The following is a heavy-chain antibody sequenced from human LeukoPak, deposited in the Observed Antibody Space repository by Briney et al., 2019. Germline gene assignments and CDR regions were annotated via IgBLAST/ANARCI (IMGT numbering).Heavy chain of an antibody. D-gene: IGHD1-26*01. J-gene: IGHJ4*02. CDR3: ARLGSYHDF. CDR2: VHTSGGN. Sequence: ETLSLTCTVPGASISHFYWSWIRQTPEKGLEWMGHVHTSGGNTYYPSLKTRLTMSIDTSRSQLSLKLTSVTAADTAVYFCARLGSYHDFWGQGALVTVSS. V-gene: IGHV4-4*09. CDR1: GASISHFY.